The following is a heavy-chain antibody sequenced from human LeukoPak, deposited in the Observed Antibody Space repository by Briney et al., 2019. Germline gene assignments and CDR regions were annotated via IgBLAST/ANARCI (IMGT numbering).Heavy chain of an antibody. CDR3: ARDQHPSRYYYGSGSYTSDAFDI. J-gene: IGHJ3*02. CDR2: ISYDGSNK. CDR1: GVAIRNSW. V-gene: IGHV3-30*01. Sequence: GGSLRLACVASGVAIRNSWMSWVRQAPGKGLEWVAVISYDGSNKYYADSVKRRFTISRDNSKNTLYLQMNSLRAEDTAVYYCARDQHPSRYYYGSGSYTSDAFDIWGQGTMVTVSS. D-gene: IGHD3-10*01.